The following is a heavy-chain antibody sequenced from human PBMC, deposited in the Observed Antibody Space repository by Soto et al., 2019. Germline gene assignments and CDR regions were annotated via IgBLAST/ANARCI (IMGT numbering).Heavy chain of an antibody. J-gene: IGHJ6*02. D-gene: IGHD1-1*01. V-gene: IGHV1-46*01. Sequence: ASVKVSCKASGYTFTSYYMHWVRQAPGQGLEWMGIINPSGGSTSYAQKLQGRVTMTTDTSTSTAYMELRSLRSDDTAVYYCARDLSDTGTYNRHYYYGMDVRGQGTTVTVSS. CDR3: ARDLSDTGTYNRHYYYGMDV. CDR1: GYTFTSYY. CDR2: INPSGGST.